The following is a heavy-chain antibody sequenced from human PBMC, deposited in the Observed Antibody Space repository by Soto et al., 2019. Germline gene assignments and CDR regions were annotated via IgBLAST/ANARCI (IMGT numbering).Heavy chain of an antibody. D-gene: IGHD2-21*01. CDR1: GFTFSTYW. CDR2: IKEDGSVK. CDR3: VRDYPVVNPY. Sequence: EVQLVESGGGLVQPGGSLRLSCAASGFTFSTYWMSWVRQAPGKGLEWVADIKEDGSVKXXXXXVKGRFTISRDNARXXXXXXXXXXXXXXXXXXXXVRDYPVVNPYWGQGTLVTVSS. V-gene: IGHV3-7*01. J-gene: IGHJ4*02.